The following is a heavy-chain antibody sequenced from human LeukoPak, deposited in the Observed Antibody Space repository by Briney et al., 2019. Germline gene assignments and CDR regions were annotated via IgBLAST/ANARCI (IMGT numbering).Heavy chain of an antibody. D-gene: IGHD6-19*01. CDR3: ASYIQTGRGGWYRGYYVMDV. CDR1: GGSFSGYY. CDR2: INHSGST. V-gene: IGHV4-34*01. Sequence: SETLSLTCAVYGGSFSGYYWSWIRQPPGKGLEWIGEINHSGSTNYNPSLKSRVTISVDTSKNQFSLKLSSVTAADTAVYYCASYIQTGRGGWYRGYYVMDVWGQGTTVTVSS. J-gene: IGHJ6*02.